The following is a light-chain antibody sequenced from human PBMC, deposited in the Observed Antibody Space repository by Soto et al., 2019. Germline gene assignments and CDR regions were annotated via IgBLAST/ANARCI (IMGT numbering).Light chain of an antibody. CDR2: DVS. CDR1: SSDVGGYNY. J-gene: IGLJ2*01. CDR3: SSYTSSSTYVV. Sequence: QSALTQPASVSGSPGQSITISCTGTSSDVGGYNYVSWYQQHPGKAPKLMIYDVSNRHSGVSNRFSGSKSGNTASLTISGPQAEDEADYYCSSYTSSSTYVVFGGGTKLTVL. V-gene: IGLV2-14*01.